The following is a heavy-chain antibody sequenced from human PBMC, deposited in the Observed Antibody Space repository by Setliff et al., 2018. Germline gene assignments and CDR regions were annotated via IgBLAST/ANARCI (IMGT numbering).Heavy chain of an antibody. D-gene: IGHD6-19*01. CDR1: GYTLTELS. CDR3: VTDQKWLVLSSGHDAFDI. J-gene: IGHJ3*02. Sequence: GASVKVSCKVSGYTLTELSMHWVRQAPGKGLEWMGGFDLEDGETIYAQKFQDRVTMTEDTSTDTAYMELSSLRSEDTAVYYCVTDQKWLVLSSGHDAFDIWGQGTMVTVSS. V-gene: IGHV1-24*01. CDR2: FDLEDGET.